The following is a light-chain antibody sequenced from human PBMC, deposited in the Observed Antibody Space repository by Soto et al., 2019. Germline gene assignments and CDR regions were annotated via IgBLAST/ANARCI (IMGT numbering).Light chain of an antibody. CDR3: LQSNSYPFT. J-gene: IGKJ4*01. CDR2: AAS. Sequence: EIQRTQSPSSLCAGVGHSVTITCRASQGIRNDLGWYQQKPGKAPKRLIYAASSLQSGVPSRFSGSGSGTEFTLIISSLQPEDGATYYCLQSNSYPFTFGGGTKVDI. V-gene: IGKV1-17*01. CDR1: QGIRND.